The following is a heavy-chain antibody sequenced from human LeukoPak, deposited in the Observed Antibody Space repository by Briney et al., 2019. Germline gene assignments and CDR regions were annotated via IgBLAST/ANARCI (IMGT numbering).Heavy chain of an antibody. CDR3: AKEGGSVTNNYYYYMDV. D-gene: IGHD4-17*01. Sequence: GGSLRLSCAASGFTFSSYWMHWVRHTPGKGLVWVSRIKSDGSSTSDADSVKGRFTISRDNSKNTLYLQMNSLRAEDTAVYYCAKEGGSVTNNYYYYMDVWGKGTTVTISS. CDR2: IKSDGSST. J-gene: IGHJ6*03. V-gene: IGHV3-74*01. CDR1: GFTFSSYW.